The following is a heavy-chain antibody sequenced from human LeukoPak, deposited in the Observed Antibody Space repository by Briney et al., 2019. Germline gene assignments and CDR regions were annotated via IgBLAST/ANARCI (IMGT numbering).Heavy chain of an antibody. D-gene: IGHD2-21*01. Sequence: GGSLRLSRAASGFTFSSYAMSWVRQAPGKGLEWVSAISGSGGSTYYADSVKGRFTISRDNSKNTLYLRMNSLRAEDTAVYYCAKFLPTHIVVANYYFDYWGQGTLVSVSS. CDR3: AKFLPTHIVVANYYFDY. CDR1: GFTFSSYA. J-gene: IGHJ4*02. V-gene: IGHV3-23*01. CDR2: ISGSGGST.